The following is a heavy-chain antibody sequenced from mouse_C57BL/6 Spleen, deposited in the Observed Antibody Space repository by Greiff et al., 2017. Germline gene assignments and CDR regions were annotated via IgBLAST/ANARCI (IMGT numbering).Heavy chain of an antibody. D-gene: IGHD2-2*01. CDR3: ARCYGYAWYYDV. V-gene: IGHV7-3*01. Sequence: EVKLMESGGGLVQPGGSLSLSCAASGFTFTDYYMSWARQPPGQALEWLGFISNNANGYTTEYSVSVKGRFTISRDNSQNILYLQMNALRAEDSATYYCARCYGYAWYYDVWGTGTTVTVSS. CDR2: ISNNANGYTT. J-gene: IGHJ1*03. CDR1: GFTFTDYY.